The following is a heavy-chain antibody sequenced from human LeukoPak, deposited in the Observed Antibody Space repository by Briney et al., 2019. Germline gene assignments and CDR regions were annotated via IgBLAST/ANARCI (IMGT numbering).Heavy chain of an antibody. CDR2: INHSGST. D-gene: IGHD2-2*01. CDR1: GGSFSGYY. J-gene: IGHJ5*02. V-gene: IGHV4-34*01. CDR3: ARGGLYCSSSSCTPDWFDP. Sequence: SETLSLTCAVYGGSFSGYYWSWISQPPGKGLEWIGEINHSGSTNYNPSLKSRVTISVDTSKNQFSLKLTSVTAADTAVYYCARGGLYCSSSSCTPDWFDPWGQGTLVTVSS.